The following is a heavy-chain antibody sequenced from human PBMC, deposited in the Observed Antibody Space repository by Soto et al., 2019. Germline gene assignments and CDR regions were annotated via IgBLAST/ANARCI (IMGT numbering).Heavy chain of an antibody. Sequence: SETLSLTCTVSGGSISSGGYYWSWIRQHPGKGLEWIGYIYYSGSTYYNPSLKSRVTISVDTSKNQFSLKLSSVTAADTAVYYCARDDPLTGQFDYWGQGTLVTVSS. CDR2: IYYSGST. J-gene: IGHJ4*02. D-gene: IGHD3-9*01. CDR1: GGSISSGGYY. V-gene: IGHV4-31*03. CDR3: ARDDPLTGQFDY.